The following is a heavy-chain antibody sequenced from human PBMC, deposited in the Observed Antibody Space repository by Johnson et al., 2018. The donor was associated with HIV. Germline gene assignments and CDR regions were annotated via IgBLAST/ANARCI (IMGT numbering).Heavy chain of an antibody. Sequence: VQLVESGGGLVQPGRSLRLSCTASGFTFGDYAMSWVRQAPGKGLEWVGFIRSKAYGGTTEYAASVKGRLTISRDDSKSIAYLQMNSLKTEDTAVYYCTRYSPVSSGWYLSAFDIWGQETMVTVSS. V-gene: IGHV3-49*04. CDR1: GFTFGDYA. D-gene: IGHD6-19*01. CDR2: IRSKAYGGTT. CDR3: TRYSPVSSGWYLSAFDI. J-gene: IGHJ3*02.